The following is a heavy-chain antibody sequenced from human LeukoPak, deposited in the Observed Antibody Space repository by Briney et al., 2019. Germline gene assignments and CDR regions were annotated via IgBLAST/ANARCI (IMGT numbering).Heavy chain of an antibody. CDR2: LYYSGST. CDR1: GDSFRSSTYY. CDR3: AREPGDYYFDY. Sequence: SSETLSLTCTVSGDSFRSSTYYWGWIRQPPGRGLEWIGSLYYSGSTYNNPSLKSRVTISVDTSKNQFSLKLSSVTAADTAVYYCAREPGDYYFDYWGQGTLVTVSS. J-gene: IGHJ4*02. V-gene: IGHV4-39*07.